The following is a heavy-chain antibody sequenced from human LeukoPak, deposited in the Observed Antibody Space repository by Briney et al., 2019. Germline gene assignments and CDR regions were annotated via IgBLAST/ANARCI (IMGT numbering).Heavy chain of an antibody. V-gene: IGHV3-30*18. Sequence: GGALRLSCAASGFSFSNYGIHWVRQAPGKGLEWVAVISYDGNNKYYADSVKGRFTISRDNSKNKLYLQMNSLRAEDTAVYYWAKGRGGAYYESSVDIWGQGTMVTVSS. J-gene: IGHJ3*02. CDR2: ISYDGNNK. CDR1: GFSFSNYG. CDR3: AKGRGGAYYESSVDI. D-gene: IGHD3-22*01.